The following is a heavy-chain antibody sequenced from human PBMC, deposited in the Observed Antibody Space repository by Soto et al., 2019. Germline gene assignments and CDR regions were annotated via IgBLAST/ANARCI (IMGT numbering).Heavy chain of an antibody. CDR2: GIPIFGPA. D-gene: IGHD2-2*01. CDR3: TRGGKAYKLLDVVSTH. CDR1: GGTFSAYA. V-gene: IGHV1-69*13. J-gene: IGHJ1*01. Sequence: SVKVSCKASGGTFSAYAIIWVRQAPGQGLEVMGGGIPIFGPATDAQKFQGRVPITEEELTTTAYLELSSMGNEDKAVYYCTRGGKAYKLLDVVSTHWGQGTLVTVSS.